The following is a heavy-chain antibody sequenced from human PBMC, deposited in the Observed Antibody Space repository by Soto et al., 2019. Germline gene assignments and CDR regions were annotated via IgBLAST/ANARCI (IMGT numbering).Heavy chain of an antibody. D-gene: IGHD2-2*01. CDR1: GYTFTSYG. V-gene: IGHV1-18*01. CDR2: ISAYNGNT. Sequence: ASVKVSCKASGYTFTSYGISWVRQAPGQGLEWMGWISAYNGNTNYAQKLQGRVTMTTDTSTSTAYMELRSLRSDDTAVYYCVRVTVGVPAAISAFGYWGQGTLVTGSS. CDR3: VRVTVGVPAAISAFGY. J-gene: IGHJ4*02.